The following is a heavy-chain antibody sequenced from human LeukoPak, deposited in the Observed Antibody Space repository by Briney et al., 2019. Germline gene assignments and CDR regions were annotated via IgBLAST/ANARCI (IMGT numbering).Heavy chain of an antibody. CDR1: GFTFSSYW. D-gene: IGHD3-10*01. V-gene: IGHV3-74*01. J-gene: IGHJ3*02. CDR3: ATDRGHAFDI. Sequence: GGSLRLSCAASGFTFSSYWKHWVRQARGKGLVCVSRIYSEGSGTSYAESVKGRFTISRDNAKNTLFLQMNSLTAEDTAVYYCATDRGHAFDIWGQGAMVTVS. CDR2: IYSEGSGT.